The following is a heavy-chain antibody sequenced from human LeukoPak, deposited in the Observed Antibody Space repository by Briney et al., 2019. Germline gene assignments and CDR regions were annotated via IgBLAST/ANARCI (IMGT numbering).Heavy chain of an antibody. V-gene: IGHV5-51*01. CDR2: IYPGDSDT. J-gene: IGHJ3*02. Sequence: GESLKISCKGSGYSFTSYWIGWVRQMPGKGLEWMGIIYPGDSDTRYSPSFQGQVTTSADKSISTAYLQWSSLKASDTAMYYCARHKYGSGSYLGAFDIWGQGTMVTVSS. D-gene: IGHD3-10*01. CDR3: ARHKYGSGSYLGAFDI. CDR1: GYSFTSYW.